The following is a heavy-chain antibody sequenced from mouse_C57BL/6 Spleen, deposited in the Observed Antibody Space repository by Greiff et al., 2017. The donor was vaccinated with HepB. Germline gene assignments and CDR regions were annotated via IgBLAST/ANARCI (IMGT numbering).Heavy chain of an antibody. Sequence: EVQGVESGGGLVKPGGSLKLSCAASGFTFSSYAMSWVRQTPEKRLEWVATISDGGSYTYYPDNVKGRFTISRDNAKNNLYLQMSHLKSEDTAMYYCARENYSNYEDYFDYWGQGTTLTVSS. V-gene: IGHV5-4*01. D-gene: IGHD2-5*01. J-gene: IGHJ2*01. CDR3: ARENYSNYEDYFDY. CDR1: GFTFSSYA. CDR2: ISDGGSYT.